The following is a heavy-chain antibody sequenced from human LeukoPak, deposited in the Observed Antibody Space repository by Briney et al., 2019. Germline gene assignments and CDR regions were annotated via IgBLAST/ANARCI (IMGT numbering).Heavy chain of an antibody. J-gene: IGHJ4*02. CDR3: ATSQSSVAGIVGD. V-gene: IGHV3-11*04. CDR2: ISGSGSNK. D-gene: IGHD6-19*01. Sequence: PGGSLRLSCAASGFTFSDYFMTWIRLAPGKGLEWVSYISGSGSNKYYADSVKGRFTVSRDNAKNSLYLQMNSLRVEDTAVYYCATSQSSVAGIVGDWGQGTLVTVSS. CDR1: GFTFSDYF.